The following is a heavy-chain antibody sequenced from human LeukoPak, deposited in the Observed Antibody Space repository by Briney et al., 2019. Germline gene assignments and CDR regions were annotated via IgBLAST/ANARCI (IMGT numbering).Heavy chain of an antibody. J-gene: IGHJ4*02. V-gene: IGHV4-34*01. CDR3: ARDRYYYDSSGYYHFDY. CDR2: INHSGST. CDR1: GGSFSGYY. Sequence: SETLSLTCAVYGGSFSGYYWGWIRQPPGKGLEWIGEINHSGSTNYNPSLKSRVTMSVDTSKNQFSLKLSSVTAADTAVYYCARDRYYYDSSGYYHFDYWGQGTLVTVSS. D-gene: IGHD3-22*01.